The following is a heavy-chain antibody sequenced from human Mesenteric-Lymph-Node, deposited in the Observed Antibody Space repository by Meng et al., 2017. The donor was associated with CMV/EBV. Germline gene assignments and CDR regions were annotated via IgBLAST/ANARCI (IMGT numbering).Heavy chain of an antibody. CDR2: IYYSGST. CDR1: GGSFSGYY. CDR3: ANAYCSSTSCYKNWFDP. J-gene: IGHJ5*02. Sequence: SETLSLTCAVYGGSFSGYYWSWIRQPPGKGLEWIGYIYYSGSTNYNPSLKSRVTISVDTSKNQFSLKLSSVTAADTAVYYCANAYCSSTSCYKNWFDPWGQGTLVTVSS. D-gene: IGHD2-2*02. V-gene: IGHV4-59*01.